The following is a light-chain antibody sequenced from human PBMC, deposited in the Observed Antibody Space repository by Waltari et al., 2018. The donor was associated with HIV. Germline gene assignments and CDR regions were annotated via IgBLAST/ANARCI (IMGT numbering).Light chain of an antibody. Sequence: QSVLTQPPSASGTPGQRVTIPCSGSSSNIGRNTVNWYQQLPGTAPKLLIYSNNHRPSGVPDRFSGSKSGTSASLAISGLQSEDEADYYCAAWDDSLNGWVFGGGTKLTVL. CDR1: SSNIGRNT. J-gene: IGLJ3*02. CDR2: SNN. CDR3: AAWDDSLNGWV. V-gene: IGLV1-44*01.